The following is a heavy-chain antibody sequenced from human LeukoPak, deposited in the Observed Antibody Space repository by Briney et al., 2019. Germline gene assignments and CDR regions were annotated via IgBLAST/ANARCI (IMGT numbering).Heavy chain of an antibody. J-gene: IGHJ4*02. CDR1: GFTFSSYA. CDR3: AKVARVYSSGWPFNFDY. V-gene: IGHV3-23*01. D-gene: IGHD6-19*01. Sequence: GGSLRLSCAASGFTFSSYAMSWVRQAPGKGLEWVSAISGSGGSTYYADSVKGRFTISRDNSKNTLYLQMNSLRAEDTAVYYCAKVARVYSSGWPFNFDYWGQGTLVTVSS. CDR2: ISGSGGST.